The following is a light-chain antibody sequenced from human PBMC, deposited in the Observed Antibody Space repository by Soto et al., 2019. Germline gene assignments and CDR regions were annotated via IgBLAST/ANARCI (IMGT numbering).Light chain of an antibody. V-gene: IGLV2-14*01. Sequence: QSVLTQPASASGSPGQSITISCTGSSSDVGGYNYVSWYQQHPAKAPNLMIYDVRNRPSGVSNRFSGSKSGNTASLTISGLQAEDEADYYCSSATSSSPLAFVVFGGGTKLTVL. CDR1: SSDVGGYNY. CDR3: SSATSSSPLAFVV. J-gene: IGLJ2*01. CDR2: DVR.